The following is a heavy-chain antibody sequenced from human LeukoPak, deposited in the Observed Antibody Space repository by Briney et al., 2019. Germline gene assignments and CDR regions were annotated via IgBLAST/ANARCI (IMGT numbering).Heavy chain of an antibody. J-gene: IGHJ4*02. V-gene: IGHV4-38-2*02. CDR2: IYHSGST. CDR1: GYSISSGYY. CDR3: ARVGRDYDFWSGYPNLYYFDY. Sequence: PSETLSLTCTVSGYSISSGYYWGWIRQPPGKGLEWIGSIYHSGSTYYNPSLKSRVTISVDTSKNQFSLKLSSVTAADTAVYYCARVGRDYDFWSGYPNLYYFDYWGQGTLVTVSS. D-gene: IGHD3-3*01.